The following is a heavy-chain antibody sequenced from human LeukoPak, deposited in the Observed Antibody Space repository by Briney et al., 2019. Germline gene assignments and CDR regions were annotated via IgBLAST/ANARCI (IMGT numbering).Heavy chain of an antibody. V-gene: IGHV1-69*04. J-gene: IGHJ3*02. CDR3: ATRATYYDILSHFNNAFDI. D-gene: IGHD3-9*01. CDR2: IIPILGIA. Sequence: AVKVSCKASGGTFSSCAISWVRQAPGQGLEWMGRIIPILGIAHYAQKFLGRATITADKSTSTAYMELSSMRSEDTAVYYCATRATYYDILSHFNNAFDIWGQGTMVTVSS. CDR1: GGTFSSCA.